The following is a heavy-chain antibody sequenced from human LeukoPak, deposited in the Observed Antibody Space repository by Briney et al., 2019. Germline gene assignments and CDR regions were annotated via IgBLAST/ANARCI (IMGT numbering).Heavy chain of an antibody. J-gene: IGHJ5*02. CDR1: GGSFSGFY. CDR3: ARVAGSLPTRWSDP. Sequence: SETLSLTCAVYGGSFSGFYWSWIRHVAGEWLGWIGEIKYTGSTSYNRSLRSRVTIAGATSQKQVSWLLAAGAAPATAVYYCARVAGSLPTRWSDPWGQGTPVTVSS. D-gene: IGHD6-25*01. V-gene: IGHV4-34*01. CDR2: IKYTGST.